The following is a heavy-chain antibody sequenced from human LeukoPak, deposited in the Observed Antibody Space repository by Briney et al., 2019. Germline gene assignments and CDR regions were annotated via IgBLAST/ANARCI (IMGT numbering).Heavy chain of an antibody. V-gene: IGHV4-39*07. CDR3: ASSAHYSSSWYPIRYYYYYMDV. Sequence: SETLSLTCTVSGGSISSSSYYWGWIRQPPGKGLEWIGSIYHSGSTYYNPSLKSRVTISVDTSKNQFSLKLSSVTAADTAVYYCASSAHYSSSWYPIRYYYYYMDVWGKGTTVTVSS. CDR1: GGSISSSSYY. J-gene: IGHJ6*03. CDR2: IYHSGST. D-gene: IGHD6-13*01.